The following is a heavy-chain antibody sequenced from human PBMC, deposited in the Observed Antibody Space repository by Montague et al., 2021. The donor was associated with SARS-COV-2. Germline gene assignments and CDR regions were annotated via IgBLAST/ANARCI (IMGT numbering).Heavy chain of an antibody. CDR2: ITSSGSTI. Sequence: SMSISCAASGFTFSSYEMNWVRQAPGKGLEWVSYITSSGSTIYYADSVKGRFTISRDNAKNSLFLQMNSLRAEDTAVYYCARDLRDYDILTGYLRGQGTLVTVSS. J-gene: IGHJ4*02. D-gene: IGHD3-9*01. CDR1: GFTFSSYE. CDR3: ARDLRDYDILTGYL. V-gene: IGHV3-48*03.